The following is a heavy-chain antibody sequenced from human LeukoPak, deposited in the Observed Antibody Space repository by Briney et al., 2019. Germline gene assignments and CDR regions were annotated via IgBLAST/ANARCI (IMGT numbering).Heavy chain of an antibody. CDR1: GFTFSSYD. V-gene: IGHV3-13*01. Sequence: GGSLRLSCAASGFTFSSYDMHWVRQAAGKGLEWVSGIGTTGDTYYPGSVKGRFSISRENAKSSLYLQINSLRVEDTAVYYCARGHLPVVDGDSLSDAFDIWGQGTMVTVSS. J-gene: IGHJ3*02. CDR3: ARGHLPVVDGDSLSDAFDI. CDR2: IGTTGDT. D-gene: IGHD2-15*01.